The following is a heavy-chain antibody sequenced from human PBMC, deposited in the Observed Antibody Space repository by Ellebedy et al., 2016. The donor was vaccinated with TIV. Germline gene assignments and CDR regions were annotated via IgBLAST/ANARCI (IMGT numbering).Heavy chain of an antibody. V-gene: IGHV3-21*01. CDR2: ISSSSSYI. CDR1: GFSFNDDS. CDR3: ARGEYTIDY. Sequence: GESLKISCAASGFSFNDDSMNWVRPASGKGLEWVASISSSSSYIFYADSVKGRFTISRDNAKNSLYLQLNSLGAEDTAVYYCARGEYTIDYWGQGTLVTVSS. D-gene: IGHD2/OR15-2a*01. J-gene: IGHJ4*02.